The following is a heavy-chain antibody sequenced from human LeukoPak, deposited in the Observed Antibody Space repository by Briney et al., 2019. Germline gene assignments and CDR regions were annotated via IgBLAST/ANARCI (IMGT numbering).Heavy chain of an antibody. CDR1: GGSISSGGYY. CDR2: IYYSGST. CDR3: ARDGSGDGVVGWFDP. J-gene: IGHJ5*02. Sequence: PSETLSLTCTVSGGSISSGGYYWSWIRQHPGKGLEWIGYIYYSGSTYYNPSLKSRVTISVDTSKNQFSLKLSSVTAADTAVYYCARDGSGDGVVGWFDPWGQGTLVTVSS. V-gene: IGHV4-31*03. D-gene: IGHD2-8*01.